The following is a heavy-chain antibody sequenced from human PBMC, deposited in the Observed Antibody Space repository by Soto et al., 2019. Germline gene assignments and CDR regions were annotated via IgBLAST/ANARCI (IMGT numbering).Heavy chain of an antibody. CDR3: AKRLGDIDSFDM. D-gene: IGHD3-16*01. CDR1: GFTFSSYG. Sequence: GGSLRLSCAASGFTFSSYGMSWVRQAPGKGLEWVSATVDTGGATYHADSVKGRFTISRDNSRNTLYLQMNSLRAEDTAVYYCAKRLGDIDSFDMWGQGTMVTVSS. V-gene: IGHV3-23*01. CDR2: TVDTGGAT. J-gene: IGHJ3*02.